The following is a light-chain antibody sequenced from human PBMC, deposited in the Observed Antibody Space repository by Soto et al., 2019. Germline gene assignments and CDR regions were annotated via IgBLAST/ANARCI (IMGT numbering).Light chain of an antibody. CDR2: EVS. J-gene: IGLJ2*01. Sequence: QSVLTQAASVSGSPGQPITISCTGTSNDVGAYNYVSWYQQYPGKAPKLIIYEVSNRPSGVSNRFSGSKSGNTASLTISGLQAEDEADYYCSSYTSTSTLVVFGGGTKLTVL. V-gene: IGLV2-14*01. CDR3: SSYTSTSTLVV. CDR1: SNDVGAYNY.